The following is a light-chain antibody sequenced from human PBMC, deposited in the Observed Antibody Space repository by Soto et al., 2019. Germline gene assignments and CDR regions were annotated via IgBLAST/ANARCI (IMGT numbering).Light chain of an antibody. J-gene: IGKJ1*01. CDR1: QSLLHNNGYNY. CDR2: LGS. CDR3: MQTLQTWT. V-gene: IGKV2-28*01. Sequence: DIVMTQSPLSLPVTPGEPASISCRSSQSLLHNNGYNYLDWYLQKPGQSPQLLIYLGSNRASGVPDRFSGSGSGTDFTLKISRVEDEDVGVYYCMQTLQTWTFGQGTKVEIK.